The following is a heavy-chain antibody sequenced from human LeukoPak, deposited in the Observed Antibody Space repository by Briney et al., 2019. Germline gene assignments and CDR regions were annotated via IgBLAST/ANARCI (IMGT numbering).Heavy chain of an antibody. D-gene: IGHD5-24*01. Sequence: SETLSLTCTVSGGSISSYYWSWIRQPPGKGLEWIGYIYYSGSTNYNPSLKSRVTISVDTSKNQFSLKLSSVTAADTAVYYCARGDGYNRWSAFDIWGKGQWSPSLQ. CDR3: ARGDGYNRWSAFDI. CDR2: IYYSGST. CDR1: GGSISSYY. V-gene: IGHV4-59*01. J-gene: IGHJ3*02.